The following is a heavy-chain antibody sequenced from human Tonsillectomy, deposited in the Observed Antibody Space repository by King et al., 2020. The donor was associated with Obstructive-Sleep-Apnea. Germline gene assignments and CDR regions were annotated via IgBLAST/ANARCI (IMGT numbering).Heavy chain of an antibody. CDR3: ASSKGPGAFDI. V-gene: IGHV1-8*01. J-gene: IGHJ3*02. Sequence: QVQLVQSGAEVKKPGASVKVSCKASGYTFTSYDINWVRQATGRGLEWMAWMSPSSGSTAHAQKFQGRVTMTRSASNSTAYMDLSSLQSEDTAVYYCASSKGPGAFDIWGQGTMVIVSS. CDR1: GYTFTSYD. CDR2: MSPSSGST.